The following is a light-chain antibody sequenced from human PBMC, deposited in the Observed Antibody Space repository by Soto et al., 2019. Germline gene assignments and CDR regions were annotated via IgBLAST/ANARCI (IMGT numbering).Light chain of an antibody. CDR3: QQRSNWPIT. V-gene: IGKV3-11*01. J-gene: IGKJ5*01. CDR1: QSVSSN. Sequence: EIVWTQSPGSLSLSPGERATLSCMASQSVSSNLAWFQQKPGQAPRLLIYDASNRATGIPARFSGSGSGTDFTLTISSLEPEDFAVYYCQQRSNWPITFGQGTRLEI. CDR2: DAS.